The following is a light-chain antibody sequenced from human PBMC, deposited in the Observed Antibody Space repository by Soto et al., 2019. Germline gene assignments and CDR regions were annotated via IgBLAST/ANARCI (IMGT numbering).Light chain of an antibody. CDR2: EVN. Sequence: QSALTQPASVSGSPGQSITVSCTGTSSDVGGYKYVPWYQHHPGRAPKLMIYEVNNRPSGVSHRFSGSKSGNTASLTISGLQPEDEADYYCSSYTTSSTLVFGTGTKVTVL. CDR3: SSYTTSSTLV. J-gene: IGLJ1*01. V-gene: IGLV2-14*01. CDR1: SSDVGGYKY.